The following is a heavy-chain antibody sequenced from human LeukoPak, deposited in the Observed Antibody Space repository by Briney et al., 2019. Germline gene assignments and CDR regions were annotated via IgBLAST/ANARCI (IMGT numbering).Heavy chain of an antibody. CDR3: ARDEFGTYGYFDY. J-gene: IGHJ4*02. CDR2: INPSGGST. Sequence: GASVKVSCKASGYTFTNYYMHWVRQAPGRGLEWMGIINPSGGSTSYAQKFQGRVTMTRDTSTSTVYMELSSLRSEDTAVYYCARDEFGTYGYFDYWGQGTLVTVSS. D-gene: IGHD3-16*01. V-gene: IGHV1-46*01. CDR1: GYTFTNYY.